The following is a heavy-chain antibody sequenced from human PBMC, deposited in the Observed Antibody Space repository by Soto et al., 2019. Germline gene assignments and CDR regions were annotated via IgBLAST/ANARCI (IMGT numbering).Heavy chain of an antibody. CDR3: ASQYYDILTGYQEVDY. J-gene: IGHJ4*02. D-gene: IGHD3-9*01. V-gene: IGHV3-30*03. CDR1: GFTFSNYG. Sequence: GGSLRLSCAASGFTFSNYGMHWVRQAPGKGLEWVSFISYDGGNKYYADSVKGRFTISRDNSKNTLYVQMNSLRAEDTAVYYCASQYYDILTGYQEVDYWGQGTLVTVSS. CDR2: ISYDGGNK.